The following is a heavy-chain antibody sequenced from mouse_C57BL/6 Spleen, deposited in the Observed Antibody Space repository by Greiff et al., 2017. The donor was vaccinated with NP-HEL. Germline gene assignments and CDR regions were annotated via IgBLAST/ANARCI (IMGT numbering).Heavy chain of an antibody. Sequence: EVQLQQSGPELVKPGASVKMSCKASGYTFTDYNMHWVKQSHGKSLEWIGYINPNNGGTSYNQKFKGKATLTVNKSASTAYMELRSLTSEDAAVLYGARGGGYDWYFDVWGTGTTVTVSS. CDR3: ARGGGYDWYFDV. V-gene: IGHV1-22*01. J-gene: IGHJ1*03. D-gene: IGHD3-1*01. CDR2: INPNNGGT. CDR1: GYTFTDYN.